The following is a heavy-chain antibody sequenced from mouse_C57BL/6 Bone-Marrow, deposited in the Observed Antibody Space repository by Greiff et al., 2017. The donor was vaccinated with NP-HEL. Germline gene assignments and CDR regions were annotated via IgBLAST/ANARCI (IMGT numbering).Heavy chain of an antibody. V-gene: IGHV1-26*01. CDR2: INPNNGGT. CDR1: GYTFTDYY. CDR3: ARSLRFAY. Sequence: VQLQQSGPELVKPGASVKISCKASGYTFTDYYMNWVKQSHGKSLEWLGDINPNNGGTSYNQKFKGKATLTVDKSSSTAYMKLRSLTSEDSAVYYCARSLRFAYWGQGTLVTVSA. J-gene: IGHJ3*01.